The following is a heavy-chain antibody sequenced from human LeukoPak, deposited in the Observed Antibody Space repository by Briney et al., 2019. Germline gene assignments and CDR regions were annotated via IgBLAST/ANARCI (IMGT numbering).Heavy chain of an antibody. J-gene: IGHJ4*02. CDR3: AKGWKGYGSGSYYDLLFDY. Sequence: GGSLRLSCAASGFTFSSYGMHWVRQAPGKGLEWVAFIRYDGSNKYYADSVKGRFTISRDNSKNTLYLQMNSLRAEDTAVYYCAKGWKGYGSGSYYDLLFDYWGQGTLVTVSS. V-gene: IGHV3-30*02. CDR1: GFTFSSYG. D-gene: IGHD3-10*01. CDR2: IRYDGSNK.